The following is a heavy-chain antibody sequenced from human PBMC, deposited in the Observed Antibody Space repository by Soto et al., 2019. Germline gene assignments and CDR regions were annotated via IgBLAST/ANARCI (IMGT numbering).Heavy chain of an antibody. CDR1: GFTFSSYA. J-gene: IGHJ4*02. D-gene: IGHD6-19*01. V-gene: IGHV3-21*05. CDR2: ISSSSSYT. Sequence: PGGSLRLSCAASGFTFSSYAMSWVRQAPGKGLEWVSYISSSSSYTNYADSVKGRFTISRDNAKNSLYLQMNSLRAEDTAVYYCARFGVAVAGDFDYWGQGTRVTVSS. CDR3: ARFGVAVAGDFDY.